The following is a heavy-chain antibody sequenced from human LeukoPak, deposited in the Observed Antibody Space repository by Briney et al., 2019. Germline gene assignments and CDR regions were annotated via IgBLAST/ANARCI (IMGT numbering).Heavy chain of an antibody. D-gene: IGHD4-11*01. J-gene: IGHJ5*02. CDR3: ARVTTAAWSDP. V-gene: IGHV4-31*03. CDR1: GGSISSGGYY. Sequence: SETLSLTCTVSGGSISSGGYYWSWIRQHPGQGLEWIVYIHKSGSTYYNPSLESRVTISVDTSKNQFSLKLRSVTAADTAMYYCARVTTAAWSDPWGHGTPVTVSS. CDR2: IHKSGST.